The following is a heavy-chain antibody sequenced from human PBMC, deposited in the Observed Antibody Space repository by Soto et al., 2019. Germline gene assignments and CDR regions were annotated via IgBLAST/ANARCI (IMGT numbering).Heavy chain of an antibody. CDR2: INPSGGST. D-gene: IGHD3-16*01. J-gene: IGHJ4*02. CDR3: GRVGGGGTGFDY. Sequence: QVQLVQSGAEVKKPGASVKVSCKASGYTFTSYYMHWVRQAPGQGLEWMGIINPSGGSTSYAQKSRGRVTMTRDTPTRTVKWGRGSLRSEDTAVYYCGRVGGGGTGFDYWGQGTLVTVSS. V-gene: IGHV1-46*01. CDR1: GYTFTSYY.